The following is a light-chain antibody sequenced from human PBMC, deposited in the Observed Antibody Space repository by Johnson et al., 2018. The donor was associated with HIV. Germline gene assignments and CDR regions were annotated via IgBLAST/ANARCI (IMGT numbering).Light chain of an antibody. CDR1: SSNIGNNY. J-gene: IGLJ1*01. CDR2: DNN. CDR3: GTWDTSLSAFFV. V-gene: IGLV1-51*01. Sequence: SVLTQPPSVSAAPGQKVAISCSGSSSNIGNNYVSWYQQVPGTAPKLLIYDNNRRPSGIPDRFSGSKSGSLATLGITGLQTGDEADYYCGTWDTSLSAFFVFGTGTKVTVL.